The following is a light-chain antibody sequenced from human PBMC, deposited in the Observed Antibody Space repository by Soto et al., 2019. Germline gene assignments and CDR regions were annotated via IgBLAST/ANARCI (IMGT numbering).Light chain of an antibody. V-gene: IGKV1-5*01. CDR1: QTINRR. CDR3: QQYNSYRT. CDR2: DAS. Sequence: DIQMTQSPSTLSASVGDRVTITCRASQTINRRLAWYQQKPGEAPNLLIYDASSLESGVPSRFSGSGSGTEFTLTISSLQPDDFATYYCQQYNSYRTFGQGTKVEIK. J-gene: IGKJ1*01.